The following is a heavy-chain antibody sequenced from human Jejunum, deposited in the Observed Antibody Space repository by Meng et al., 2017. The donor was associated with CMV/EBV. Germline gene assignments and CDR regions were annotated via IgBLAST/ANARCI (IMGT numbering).Heavy chain of an antibody. CDR2: ISYDGNTK. J-gene: IGHJ4*02. D-gene: IGHD4-17*01. V-gene: IGHV3-30*18. CDR1: RFPFSSFA. CDR3: AKGMTAVTTGYLHY. Sequence: SRFPFSSFAMHWVRQAPGKGLEWLTVISYDGNTKYYSDSVKGRFTISRDNSKNTLFLEMNSLRSEDTAVYYCAKGMTAVTTGYLHYWGQGTLVTVSS.